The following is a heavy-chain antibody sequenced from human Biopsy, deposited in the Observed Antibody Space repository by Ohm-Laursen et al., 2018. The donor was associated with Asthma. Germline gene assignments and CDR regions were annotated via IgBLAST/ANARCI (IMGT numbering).Heavy chain of an antibody. D-gene: IGHD2-21*01. CDR2: IYSGGTS. CDR1: GFMFRSFG. V-gene: IGHV3-53*01. Sequence: GSLRLSCAASGFMFRSFGMFWVRQAPGKGLEWVSVIYSGGTSDTADSVRGRFTISRDFYKNTLYLQMNSLRAEDTAVYYCAKDERAYYGSDSKYMQPVPLGDWGQGTLVIVSA. J-gene: IGHJ4*02. CDR3: AKDERAYYGSDSKYMQPVPLGD.